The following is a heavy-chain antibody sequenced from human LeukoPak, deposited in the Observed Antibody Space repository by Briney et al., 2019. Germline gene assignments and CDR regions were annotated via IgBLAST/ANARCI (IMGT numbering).Heavy chain of an antibody. D-gene: IGHD2-15*01. CDR1: DGSIRSGDHH. CDR2: LDESGRP. J-gene: IGHJ6*03. V-gene: IGHV4-39*07. Sequence: PSETLSLTCSVSDGSIRSGDHHWDWVRQPPGKGLEFIGSLDESGRPYYNRPLKSRVSISGDTSGKQFSLNLTSVTAADTAVYFCARDLGGYPFFMDVWGRGTTVIVSS. CDR3: ARDLGGYPFFMDV.